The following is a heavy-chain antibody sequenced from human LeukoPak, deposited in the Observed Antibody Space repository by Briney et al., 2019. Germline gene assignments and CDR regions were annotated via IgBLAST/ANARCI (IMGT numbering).Heavy chain of an antibody. J-gene: IGHJ4*02. CDR1: GFTFSSYW. Sequence: PGGSLRLSCAASGFTFSSYWMHWVRQAPGKGLVWVSRINSDGSSTSYADSVKGRFTISRDNAKNTLHLQMNSLRAEDTAVYYCARDYGSGSYYHDYWGQGTLVTVSS. CDR3: ARDYGSGSYYHDY. V-gene: IGHV3-74*01. D-gene: IGHD3-10*01. CDR2: INSDGSST.